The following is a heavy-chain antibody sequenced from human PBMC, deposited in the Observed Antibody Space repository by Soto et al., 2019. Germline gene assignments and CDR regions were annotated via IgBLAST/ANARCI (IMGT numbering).Heavy chain of an antibody. CDR2: MNPNSGNT. D-gene: IGHD2-15*01. CDR3: ARGRRVAADNYYYYMDV. V-gene: IGHV1-8*01. CDR1: GYTFTSYD. J-gene: IGHJ6*03. Sequence: SVKVSCKASGYTFTSYDINWVRQATGQGLEWMGWMNPNSGNTGYAQKFQGRVTMTRNTSISTAYMELSSLRSEDTAVYYCARGRRVAADNYYYYMDVWGKGTTVTVSS.